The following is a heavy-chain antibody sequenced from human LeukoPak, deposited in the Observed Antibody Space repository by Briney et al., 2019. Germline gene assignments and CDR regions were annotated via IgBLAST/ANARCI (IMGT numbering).Heavy chain of an antibody. D-gene: IGHD6-6*01. CDR2: ISSSGSTI. CDR3: ARPPAARRGDY. V-gene: IGHV3-48*03. Sequence: PGGSLRLSCAASGFTFSSYEMNWVRQAPGKGLEWVSYISSSGSTIYYADSVKGRFTISRENAKNSLYLQMNSLRAEDTAVYYCARPPAARRGDYWGQGTLVTVSS. CDR1: GFTFSSYE. J-gene: IGHJ4*02.